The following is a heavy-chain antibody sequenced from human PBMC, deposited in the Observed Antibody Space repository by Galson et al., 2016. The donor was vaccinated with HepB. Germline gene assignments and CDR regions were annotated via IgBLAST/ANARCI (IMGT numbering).Heavy chain of an antibody. CDR2: IESYSKII. CDR1: GLTFKKYG. V-gene: IGHV3-48*04. D-gene: IGHD4-11*01. CDR3: ARDGPNYSYDF. Sequence: SLRLSCAASGLTFKKYGFNWVRLTPGKGLEWLSYIESYSKIIRYTESVRGRFTVSRDNAKNSVYLQLSGLRVEDTAIYYCARDGPNYSYDFWGQGTLVTVSS. J-gene: IGHJ4*02.